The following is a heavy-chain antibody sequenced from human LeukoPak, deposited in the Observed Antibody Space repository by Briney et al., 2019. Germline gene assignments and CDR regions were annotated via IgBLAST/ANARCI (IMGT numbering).Heavy chain of an antibody. CDR2: ISYDGSNK. J-gene: IGHJ4*02. V-gene: IGHV3-30*18. Sequence: PGGSLRLSCAASGFSFSSYEMNWVRQAPGKGLEWVAAISYDGSNKYYPDSVQGRFTISRDNSKNTLYLQMNSLRAEDTAVYYCAKDYDILTGYYRTYFDYWGQGTLVTVSS. CDR3: AKDYDILTGYYRTYFDY. D-gene: IGHD3-9*01. CDR1: GFSFSSYE.